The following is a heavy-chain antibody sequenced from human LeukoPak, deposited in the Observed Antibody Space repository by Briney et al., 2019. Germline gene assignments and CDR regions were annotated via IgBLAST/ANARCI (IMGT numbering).Heavy chain of an antibody. Sequence: SQTLSLTCTVSGGSINSGDYYWSWIRQPPGKGLEWIGNIYYSGSTYYNPSLKSRFTISVDTSKNQFSLKLSSVTAADTAVYYCARDQGTYYYGSGSYPNWFDPWGQGTLVTVSS. CDR1: GGSINSGDYY. CDR3: ARDQGTYYYGSGSYPNWFDP. J-gene: IGHJ5*02. D-gene: IGHD3-10*01. V-gene: IGHV4-30-4*01. CDR2: IYYSGST.